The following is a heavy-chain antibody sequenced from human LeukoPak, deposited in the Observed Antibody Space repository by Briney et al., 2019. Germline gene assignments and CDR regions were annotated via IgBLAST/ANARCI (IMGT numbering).Heavy chain of an antibody. CDR3: AKDSSVLSYYYGMDV. J-gene: IGHJ6*02. CDR2: ISYDGSNK. D-gene: IGHD1-1*01. CDR1: GLTFSSYG. Sequence: GRSLRLSCAASGLTFSSYGMHWVRQAPGKGLEWVAVISYDGSNKYYADSVKGRFTISRDNSKNTLYLQMNSLRAEDTAVYYCAKDSSVLSYYYGMDVWGQGTTVTVSS. V-gene: IGHV3-30*18.